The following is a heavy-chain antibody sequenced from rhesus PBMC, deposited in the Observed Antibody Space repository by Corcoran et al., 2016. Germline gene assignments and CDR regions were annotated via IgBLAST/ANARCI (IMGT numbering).Heavy chain of an antibody. CDR2: IYGSSTST. CDR1: GGSISDSYR. D-gene: IGHD4-29*01. J-gene: IGHJ4*01. Sequence: QVQLQESGPGVVKPSETLSLTCAVSGGSISDSYRWSWIRQPPGKGLEWIGYIYGSSTSTKYNPSLKSRVTISKETSKNQFSLKLSSVTAAGTAVYYCARVYGSSYLGSFDYWGQGVPVTFSS. V-gene: IGHV4S10*01. CDR3: ARVYGSSYLGSFDY.